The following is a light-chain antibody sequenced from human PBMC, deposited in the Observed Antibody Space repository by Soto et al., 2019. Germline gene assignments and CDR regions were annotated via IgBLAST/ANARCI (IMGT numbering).Light chain of an antibody. J-gene: IGKJ1*01. Sequence: DSQMTQSPSSLSASVGDRVTITCRASQGIGNDLGWYQQKPGKAPKRLIYAAASLESGVPSRFSGSGSGTEFTLTISSLQHEDFATYYSLHHNSYPRTFGQGTKVEFK. V-gene: IGKV1-17*01. CDR3: LHHNSYPRT. CDR2: AAA. CDR1: QGIGND.